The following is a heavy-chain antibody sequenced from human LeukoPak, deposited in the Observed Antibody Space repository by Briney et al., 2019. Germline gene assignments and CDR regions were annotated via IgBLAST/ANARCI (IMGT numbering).Heavy chain of an antibody. D-gene: IGHD3-3*01. J-gene: IGHJ4*02. CDR2: ISSGGDIM. Sequence: GGSLRLSCAASGLRFSDYYVSWIRQAPGKGLQWVSYISSGGDIMHYADSVKGRFTSSRDNAKNSLYLQMNSLRAEDTAVYYCAREYYDFWSGYPLDYWGQGTLVTVSS. V-gene: IGHV3-11*04. CDR3: AREYYDFWSGYPLDY. CDR1: GLRFSDYY.